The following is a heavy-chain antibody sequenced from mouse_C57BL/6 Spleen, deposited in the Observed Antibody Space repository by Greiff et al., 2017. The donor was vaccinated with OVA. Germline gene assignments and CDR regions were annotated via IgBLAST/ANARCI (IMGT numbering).Heavy chain of an antibody. CDR1: GFTFSDYG. V-gene: IGHV5-17*01. CDR3: ARRGITTVVERYFDV. Sequence: EVQVVESGGGLVKPGGSLKLSCAASGFTFSDYGMHWVRQAPEKGLEWVAYISSGISTIYYADTVKGRFTISRDNAKNTLFLQMTSLRSEDTAMYYCARRGITTVVERYFDVWGTGTTVTVSS. J-gene: IGHJ1*03. CDR2: ISSGISTI. D-gene: IGHD1-1*01.